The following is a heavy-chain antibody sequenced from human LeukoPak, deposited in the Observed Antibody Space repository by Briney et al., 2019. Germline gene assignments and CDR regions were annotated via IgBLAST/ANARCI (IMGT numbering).Heavy chain of an antibody. CDR2: IYHSGST. D-gene: IGHD3-10*01. CDR3: ARSSYGSGWFDP. V-gene: IGHV4-38-2*02. J-gene: IGHJ5*02. CDR1: GYSISSGYY. Sequence: SETLSLTCTVSGYSISSGYYWGWIRQPPGKGLEWIGSIYHSGSTYYNPSLKSRVTISVDTSKNQFSLKLSSVTAADTAVYYCARSSYGSGWFDPWGQGTLVTVSS.